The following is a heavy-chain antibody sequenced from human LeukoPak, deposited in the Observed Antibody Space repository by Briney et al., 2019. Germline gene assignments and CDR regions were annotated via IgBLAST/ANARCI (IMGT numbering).Heavy chain of an antibody. D-gene: IGHD1-26*01. CDR2: IYYSGST. CDR1: GGSISSSSYY. V-gene: IGHV4-39*07. J-gene: IGHJ4*02. CDR3: ARVTFGSYRFDY. Sequence: PSETLSLTCTVSGGSISSSSYYWGWIRQPPGKGLEWIGSIYYSGSTYYNPSLKSRVTISVDTSKNQFSLKLSSVTAADTAVYYCARVTFGSYRFDYWGQGTLVTVSS.